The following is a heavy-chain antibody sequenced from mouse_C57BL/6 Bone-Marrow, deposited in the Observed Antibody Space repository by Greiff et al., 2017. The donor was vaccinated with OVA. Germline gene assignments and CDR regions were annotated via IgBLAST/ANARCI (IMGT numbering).Heavy chain of an antibody. CDR2: ISDGGSYT. Sequence: DVMLVESGGGLVKPGGSLKLSCAASGFTFSSYAMSWVRQTPEKRLEWVATISDGGSYTYSPDNVKGRFTISRDNAKNNLYLQMSQLKSEDTTMYYCAGEDYGSSPFAYWGQGTLVTVSA. D-gene: IGHD1-1*01. V-gene: IGHV5-4*01. CDR3: AGEDYGSSPFAY. CDR1: GFTFSSYA. J-gene: IGHJ3*01.